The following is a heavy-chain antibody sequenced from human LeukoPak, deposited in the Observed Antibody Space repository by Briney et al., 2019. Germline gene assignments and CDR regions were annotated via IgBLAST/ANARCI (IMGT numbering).Heavy chain of an antibody. CDR1: GLTFSSYS. CDR3: ARESKSSRGSLHLFDY. J-gene: IGHJ4*02. Sequence: GGSLRLSCAASGLTFSSYSMNWVRQAPGKGLEWVSSISSSSSYIYYADSVKGRFTISRDNAMNSLYLQMNSLRAEDTAVYYCARESKSSRGSLHLFDYWGQGTLVTVSS. V-gene: IGHV3-21*01. CDR2: ISSSSSYI. D-gene: IGHD2-15*01.